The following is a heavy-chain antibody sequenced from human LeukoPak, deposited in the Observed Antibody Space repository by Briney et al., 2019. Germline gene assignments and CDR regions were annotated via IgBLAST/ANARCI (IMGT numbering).Heavy chain of an antibody. J-gene: IGHJ4*02. D-gene: IGHD3-3*01. CDR1: GFNFSSYS. V-gene: IGHV3-21*01. CDR2: ISSSSSFR. Sequence: GGSLRLSCAASGFNFSSYSMNWVRQAPGKGLEWVSSISSSSSFRYYADSVKGRFTISRDNAKNSLYLQMNSLRAEDTAVYYCARDVETYYDFWSGYYRYFDYWGQGTLVTVSS. CDR3: ARDVETYYDFWSGYYRYFDY.